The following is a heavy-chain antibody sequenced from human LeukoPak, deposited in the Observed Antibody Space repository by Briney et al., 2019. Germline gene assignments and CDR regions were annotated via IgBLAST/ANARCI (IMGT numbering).Heavy chain of an antibody. CDR3: AKFALRYCSGGSCHPFDY. CDR2: ISGSGGST. J-gene: IGHJ4*02. D-gene: IGHD2-15*01. CDR1: GFTFSSYG. V-gene: IGHV3-23*01. Sequence: GGSLRLSCAASGFTFSSYGMSWVRQAPGEGLEWVSAISGSGGSTYYADSVKGRFIISRDDSKNTLYLQMNSLRAEDTAVYYCAKFALRYCSGGSCHPFDYWGQGTLVTVSS.